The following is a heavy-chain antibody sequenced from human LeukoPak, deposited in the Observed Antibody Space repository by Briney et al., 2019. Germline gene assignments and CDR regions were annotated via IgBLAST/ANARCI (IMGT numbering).Heavy chain of an antibody. J-gene: IGHJ6*02. Sequence: SEALSVTCTGCGCTISSYYWSWIRQPAGKGREWIGRIYTSGSTNYNRSLKSRVPMSVDTTKNQFSPKLSSVTAADTAVYYCATSSPDCSGGSCYLDYYGMDVWGQGTTVTVSS. V-gene: IGHV4-4*07. CDR1: GCTISSYY. D-gene: IGHD2-15*01. CDR3: ATSSPDCSGGSCYLDYYGMDV. CDR2: IYTSGST.